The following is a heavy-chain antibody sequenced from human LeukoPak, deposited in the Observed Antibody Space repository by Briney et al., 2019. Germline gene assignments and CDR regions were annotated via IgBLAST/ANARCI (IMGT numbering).Heavy chain of an antibody. V-gene: IGHV3-23*01. CDR1: GFTFSSYA. Sequence: GGSLRLSCAASGFTFSSYAMSWVRQAPGKGLEWVSAISGSGGSTYYADFVKGRFTISRDNSKNTLYLQMNSLRAEDTAVYYCAKDTHPAVAGTWRWFDPWGQGTLVTVSS. D-gene: IGHD6-19*01. CDR2: ISGSGGST. J-gene: IGHJ5*02. CDR3: AKDTHPAVAGTWRWFDP.